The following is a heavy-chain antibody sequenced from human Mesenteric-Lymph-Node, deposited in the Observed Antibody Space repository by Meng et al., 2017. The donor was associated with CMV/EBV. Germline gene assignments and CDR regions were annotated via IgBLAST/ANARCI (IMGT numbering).Heavy chain of an antibody. CDR1: GGSFSGHY. Sequence: SETLSLTCAVCGGSFSGHYWSWIRQPPGKGLEWIGEINHSGSTNYNPSLKSRVTISVDTSKNQFSLKLSSVTAADTAVYYCARLESSGGGGYYFDYWGQGTLVTVSS. V-gene: IGHV4-34*01. CDR2: INHSGST. J-gene: IGHJ4*02. CDR3: ARLESSGGGGYYFDY. D-gene: IGHD6-19*01.